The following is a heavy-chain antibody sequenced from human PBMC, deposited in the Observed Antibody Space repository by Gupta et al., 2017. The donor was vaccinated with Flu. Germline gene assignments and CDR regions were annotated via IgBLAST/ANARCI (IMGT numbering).Heavy chain of an antibody. Sequence: QVQLVESGGGVVQPGRSLRLSCAASGFTFSSHGMHWVRQAPGKGLEWVAVVWYDGSKKYYADSVKGRFTISRDNSNDTVYLQMSSLRAEDTAVYFCARDPNTKSWQPIFDYWGQGTLVTVSS. CDR1: GFTFSSHG. V-gene: IGHV3-33*01. J-gene: IGHJ4*02. D-gene: IGHD6-13*01. CDR3: ARDPNTKSWQPIFDY. CDR2: VWYDGSKK.